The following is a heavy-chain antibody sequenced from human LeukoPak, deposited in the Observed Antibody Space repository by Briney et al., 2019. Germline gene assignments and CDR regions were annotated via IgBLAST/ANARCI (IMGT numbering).Heavy chain of an antibody. CDR1: GFTFSSYS. Sequence: GGSLRLSCAASGFTFSSYSMNWVRQAPGKGLEWVSSISSSSSYIYYADSVKGRFTISSDNAKNSLYLQMNSLRAEDTAVYYCAREMATIGGFDYWGQGTLVTVSS. CDR3: AREMATIGGFDY. CDR2: ISSSSSYI. V-gene: IGHV3-21*01. D-gene: IGHD5-24*01. J-gene: IGHJ4*02.